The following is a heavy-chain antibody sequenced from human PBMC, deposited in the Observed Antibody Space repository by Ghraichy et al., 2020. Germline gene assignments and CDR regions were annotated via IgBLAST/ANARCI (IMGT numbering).Heavy chain of an antibody. CDR3: AKELYVGYSSGWYPGSFGDY. D-gene: IGHD6-19*01. Sequence: GGSLRLSCAASGFTFSSYGMHWVRQAPGKGLEWVAVISYDGSNKYYADSVKGRFTISRDNSKNTLYLQMNSLRAEDTAVYYCAKELYVGYSSGWYPGSFGDYWGQGTLVTVSS. CDR1: GFTFSSYG. V-gene: IGHV3-30*18. J-gene: IGHJ4*02. CDR2: ISYDGSNK.